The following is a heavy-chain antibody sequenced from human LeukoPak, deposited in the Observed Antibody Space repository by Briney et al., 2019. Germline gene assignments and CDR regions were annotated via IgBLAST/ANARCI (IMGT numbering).Heavy chain of an antibody. CDR1: GFTFDDYA. D-gene: IGHD2-2*01. CDR2: ISWNSGSI. V-gene: IGHV3-9*01. Sequence: GGSLRHSCAASGFTFDDYAMHWVRQAPGKGLEWVSGISWNSGSIGYADSVKGRFTISRDNAKNSLYLQMNSLRAEDTALYYCAKDIVVVPAAEGYFDYWGQGTLVTVSS. J-gene: IGHJ4*02. CDR3: AKDIVVVPAAEGYFDY.